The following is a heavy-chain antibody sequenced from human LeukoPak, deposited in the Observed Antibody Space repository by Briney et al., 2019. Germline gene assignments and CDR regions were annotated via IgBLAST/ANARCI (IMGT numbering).Heavy chain of an antibody. V-gene: IGHV4-30-4*01. Sequence: SETLSLTCTVSGGSISSGDYYWSWIRQPPGKGLEWIGYIYYSGSTYYNPSLKSRVTISVDTSKNQFSLKLSSVTAADTAVYCCARGRHYGSGSYFDPWGQGTLVTVSS. J-gene: IGHJ5*02. D-gene: IGHD3-10*01. CDR3: ARGRHYGSGSYFDP. CDR1: GGSISSGDYY. CDR2: IYYSGST.